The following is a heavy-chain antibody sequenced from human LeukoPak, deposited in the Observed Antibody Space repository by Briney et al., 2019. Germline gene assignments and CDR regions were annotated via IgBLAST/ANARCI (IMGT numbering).Heavy chain of an antibody. V-gene: IGHV3-33*01. CDR2: IWYDGSNK. D-gene: IGHD2-2*01. CDR3: ARDSDYCSSTSCYFFDY. CDR1: GFTFSSYG. J-gene: IGHJ4*02. Sequence: QPGGSLRLSCAASGFTFSSYGMHWVRQAPGKGLEWVAVIWYDGSNKYYADSVKGRFTISRDNSKNTLYLQMNSLRAEDTAVYYCARDSDYCSSTSCYFFDYWGQGTLVTVSS.